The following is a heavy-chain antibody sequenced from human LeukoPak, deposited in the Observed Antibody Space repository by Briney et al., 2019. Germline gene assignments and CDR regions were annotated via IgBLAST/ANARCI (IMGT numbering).Heavy chain of an antibody. CDR2: IYYSGST. CDR3: ARGDFCSKSNCYLRPMDV. CDR1: GGSIDSYY. J-gene: IGHJ6*03. Sequence: PSETLSLTCTVSGGSIDSYYWSWIRQPPGKGLEWIGYIYYSGSTTYNPSLKSRVTMSVDTAKNQFSLKLRSVTAADTAIYYCARGDFCSKSNCYLRPMDVWGKGTTVTVSS. D-gene: IGHD3-3*01. V-gene: IGHV4-59*01.